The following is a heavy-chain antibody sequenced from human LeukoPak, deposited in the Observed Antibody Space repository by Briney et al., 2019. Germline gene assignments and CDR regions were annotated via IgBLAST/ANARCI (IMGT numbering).Heavy chain of an antibody. CDR3: VREESGYDWYDY. Sequence: GGSLRLSCEVSGFALSTYEMNWVRQAPGKGLEWVAYSSSSGSDAYYADSVKGRFTISRDNAENSLYLQMDSLRAEDTAVYYCVREESGYDWYDYWGQGTLVTVSS. CDR2: SSSSGSDA. V-gene: IGHV3-48*03. D-gene: IGHD5-12*01. J-gene: IGHJ4*02. CDR1: GFALSTYE.